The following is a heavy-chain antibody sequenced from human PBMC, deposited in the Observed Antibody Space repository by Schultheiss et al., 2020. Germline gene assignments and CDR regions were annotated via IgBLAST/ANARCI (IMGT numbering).Heavy chain of an antibody. Sequence: SETLSLTCAVYGGSFSGYYWSWIRQPPGKGLEWIGEINHSGSTNYNPSLKSRVTISVDTSKNQFSLKLSSVTAADTAVYYCTKDATLNSGSYFWGQGTLVTVSS. CDR1: GGSFSGYY. V-gene: IGHV4-34*01. J-gene: IGHJ4*02. CDR2: INHSGST. D-gene: IGHD1-26*01. CDR3: TKDATLNSGSYF.